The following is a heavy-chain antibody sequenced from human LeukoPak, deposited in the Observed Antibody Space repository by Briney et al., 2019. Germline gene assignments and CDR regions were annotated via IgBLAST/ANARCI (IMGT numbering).Heavy chain of an antibody. CDR1: GGTFSSYA. D-gene: IGHD3-22*01. Sequence: ASVKVSCKASGGTFSSYAISWVRQATGQGLEWMGWMNPNSGNTGYSQKFQGRVTITRDTSASTAYMELSSLRSEDTAVYYCARDFADSSGYLDYWGQGTLVTVSS. CDR3: ARDFADSSGYLDY. V-gene: IGHV1-8*03. CDR2: MNPNSGNT. J-gene: IGHJ4*02.